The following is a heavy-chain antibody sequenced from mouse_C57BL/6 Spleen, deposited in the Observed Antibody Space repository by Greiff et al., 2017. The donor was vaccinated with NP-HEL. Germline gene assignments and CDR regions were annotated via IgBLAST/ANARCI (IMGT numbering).Heavy chain of an antibody. Sequence: QVQLKQSGAELVRPGASVTLSCKASGYTFTDYEMHWVKQTPVHGLEWIGAIDPETGGTAYNQKFKGKAILTADKSSSTAYMELRSLTSEDSAVYYCTRNYYGSIYYAMDYWGQGTSVTVSS. CDR3: TRNYYGSIYYAMDY. D-gene: IGHD1-1*01. J-gene: IGHJ4*01. CDR1: GYTFTDYE. CDR2: IDPETGGT. V-gene: IGHV1-15*01.